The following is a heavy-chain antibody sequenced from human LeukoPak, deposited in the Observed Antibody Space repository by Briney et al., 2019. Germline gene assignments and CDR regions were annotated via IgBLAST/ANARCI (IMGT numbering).Heavy chain of an antibody. D-gene: IGHD2-15*01. V-gene: IGHV3-74*01. CDR2: INDDGSST. CDR1: GFTFKLYW. J-gene: IGHJ3*02. CDR3: ARGDSPQDAFDI. Sequence: GGSLRLSCAASGFTFKLYWMHWVRQAPGKGPVWVSRINDDGSSTSYADSVKGRFTISRDNSKNTLYLQMNSLRAEDTAVYYCARGDSPQDAFDIWGQGTMVTVSS.